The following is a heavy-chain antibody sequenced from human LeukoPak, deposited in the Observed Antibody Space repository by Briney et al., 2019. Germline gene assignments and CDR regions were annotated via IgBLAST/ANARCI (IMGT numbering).Heavy chain of an antibody. CDR2: IWYDGSNK. V-gene: IGHV3-33*01. CDR1: GFTFSSYG. J-gene: IGHJ6*02. CDR3: ARDLVVTAIPYCYYYYGMDV. Sequence: GSLRLSCAASGFTFSSYGMHWVRQAPGKGLEWVAVIWYDGSNKYYADSVKGRFTISRDNSKNTLYLQMNSLRAEDTAVYYCARDLVVTAIPYCYYYYGMDVWGQGATVTVSS. D-gene: IGHD2-21*02.